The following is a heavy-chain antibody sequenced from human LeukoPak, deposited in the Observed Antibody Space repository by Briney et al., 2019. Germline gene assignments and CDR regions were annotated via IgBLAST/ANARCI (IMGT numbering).Heavy chain of an antibody. D-gene: IGHD3-10*01. CDR3: VKVAKYYYGSETYYFFEH. CDR1: GFTFTTYW. CDR2: INQDGTEK. V-gene: IGHV3-7*01. Sequence: PGESLRLSCAASGFTFTTYWMSWVRQLPGKGLEWVANINQDGTEKYYVDSVKGRLTISRDNAKNSLDLQMNSLRVEDTGIYYCVKVAKYYYGSETYYFFEHWGQGTPVTASS. J-gene: IGHJ4*02.